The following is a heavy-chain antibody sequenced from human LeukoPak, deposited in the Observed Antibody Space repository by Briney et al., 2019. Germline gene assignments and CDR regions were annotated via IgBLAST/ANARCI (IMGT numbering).Heavy chain of an antibody. CDR3: AKDAYYNDSSGYSPYFDY. CDR2: IRYDGSNK. D-gene: IGHD3-22*01. V-gene: IGHV3-30*02. CDR1: GFTFSSYW. J-gene: IGHJ4*02. Sequence: PGGSLRLSCAASGFTFSSYWMSWVRQAPGKGLEWVAFIRYDGSNKYYADSVKGRFTISRDNSKNTLYLQMNSLRAEDTAVYYCAKDAYYNDSSGYSPYFDYWGQGTLVTVSS.